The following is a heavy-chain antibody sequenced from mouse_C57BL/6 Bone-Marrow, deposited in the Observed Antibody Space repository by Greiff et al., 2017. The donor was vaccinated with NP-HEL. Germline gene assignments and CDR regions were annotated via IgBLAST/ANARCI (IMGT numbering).Heavy chain of an antibody. Sequence: EVKLQQSGPELVKPGASVKMSCKASGYTFTDYNMHWVKQSHGKSLEWIGYINPNNGGTSYNQKFKGKATLTVNKSSSTAYMELRSLTSEDSAVYYCAREGVIYYDPMDYWGQGTSVTVSS. D-gene: IGHD2-4*01. CDR2: INPNNGGT. J-gene: IGHJ4*01. V-gene: IGHV1-22*01. CDR1: GYTFTDYN. CDR3: AREGVIYYDPMDY.